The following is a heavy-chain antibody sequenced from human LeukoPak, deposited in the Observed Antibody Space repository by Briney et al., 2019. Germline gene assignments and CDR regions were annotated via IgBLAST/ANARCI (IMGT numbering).Heavy chain of an antibody. D-gene: IGHD4-17*01. Sequence: GGSLRLSCAASGFTFSSYWMHWVRQPLGKGLVWVSRINPDGTTTNYTDSVKGRFTISRDNAKNTLYLQMNSLTVEDTALYYCVRIATMTTPDYWGQGTLVTVSS. J-gene: IGHJ4*02. CDR3: VRIATMTTPDY. CDR2: INPDGTTT. V-gene: IGHV3-74*01. CDR1: GFTFSSYW.